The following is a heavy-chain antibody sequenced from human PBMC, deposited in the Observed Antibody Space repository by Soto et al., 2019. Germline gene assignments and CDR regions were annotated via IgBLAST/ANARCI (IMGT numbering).Heavy chain of an antibody. D-gene: IGHD3-22*01. Sequence: ASVKVSCKASGYTFTGYFMHWVRQAPGQGLEWMGWINPNSGDTNYAQKFQGRVTMTRDTSINTASMDLSRLSSDDTAVYFCARVSIYYDSTGALDYWGQGTLVTVS. J-gene: IGHJ4*02. CDR2: INPNSGDT. CDR3: ARVSIYYDSTGALDY. CDR1: GYTFTGYF. V-gene: IGHV1-2*02.